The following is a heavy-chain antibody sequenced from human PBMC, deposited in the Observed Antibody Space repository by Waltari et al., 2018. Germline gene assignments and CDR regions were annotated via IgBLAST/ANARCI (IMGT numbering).Heavy chain of an antibody. D-gene: IGHD6-13*01. CDR1: GYSIDRGYF. J-gene: IGHJ4*02. V-gene: IGHV4-38-2*01. CDR2: IFHAGFN. CDR3: ARAPGVAAAAYFDY. Sequence: QVQLQESGPGLVKPSETLSLPCDVSGYSIDRGYFWGWVRRPPGKGLEWIGTIFHAGFNYYTPSLKGRVSMSVDTSKNQFSLNLSSVTAADTAVYYCARAPGVAAAAYFDYWGQGILVTVSS.